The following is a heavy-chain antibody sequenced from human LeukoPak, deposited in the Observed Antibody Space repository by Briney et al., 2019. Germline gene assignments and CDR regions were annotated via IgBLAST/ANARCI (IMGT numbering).Heavy chain of an antibody. V-gene: IGHV3-48*03. Sequence: GGSLRLSCAASGFTFSSYAMNWVRQAPGKGLEWVSYITNNGTTIYYADSVKGRFTISRDNAENSLYLQMNSLRAEDTAIYYCARDQWLAYYYHGMDVWGQGTTVTVSS. CDR3: ARDQWLAYYYHGMDV. J-gene: IGHJ6*02. CDR1: GFTFSSYA. D-gene: IGHD6-19*01. CDR2: ITNNGTTI.